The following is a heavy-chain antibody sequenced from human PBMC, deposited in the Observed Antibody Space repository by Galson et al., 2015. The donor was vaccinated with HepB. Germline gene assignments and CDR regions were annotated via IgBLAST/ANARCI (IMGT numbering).Heavy chain of an antibody. CDR1: GGSISISSYY. J-gene: IGHJ6*02. D-gene: IGHD3-10*01. V-gene: IGHV4-39*01. Sequence: SETLSLTCTVSGGSISISSYYWGWIRQPPGKGLEWIGSIYYSGSTYYNPSLKSRVTISVDTSKNQFSLKLSSVTAADTAVYYCARLLVSTYYYGSGSSYFFDVWGQGTTVTVSS. CDR2: IYYSGST. CDR3: ARLLVSTYYYGSGSSYFFDV.